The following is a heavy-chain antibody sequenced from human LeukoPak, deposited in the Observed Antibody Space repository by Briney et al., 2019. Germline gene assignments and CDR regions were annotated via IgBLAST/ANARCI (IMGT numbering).Heavy chain of an antibody. CDR3: ARVQFQWFDP. V-gene: IGHV3-66*01. Sequence: GGSLRLSCAASGFPLSSYAMSWVRQAPGKGLEWVSVIYGGGDAYYADSVKGRFTIARDNSKKTVSLQMNNLRVDDTAVYYCARVQFQWFDPWGPGTLVTVSS. J-gene: IGHJ5*02. CDR2: IYGGGDA. D-gene: IGHD6-19*01. CDR1: GFPLSSYA.